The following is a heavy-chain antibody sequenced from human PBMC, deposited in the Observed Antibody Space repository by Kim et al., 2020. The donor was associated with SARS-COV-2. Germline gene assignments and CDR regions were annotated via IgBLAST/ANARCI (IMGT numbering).Heavy chain of an antibody. Sequence: HYTPTLKRRVTISVDTSKTQFALKLSSVTAADTAVYYCARFRYSSGWAFDYWGQGTLVTVSS. CDR3: ARFRYSSGWAFDY. V-gene: IGHV4-4*09. D-gene: IGHD6-19*01. J-gene: IGHJ4*02.